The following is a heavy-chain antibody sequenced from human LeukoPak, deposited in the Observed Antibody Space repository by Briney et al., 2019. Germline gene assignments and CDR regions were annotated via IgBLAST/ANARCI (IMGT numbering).Heavy chain of an antibody. CDR2: ISYDGSNK. V-gene: IGHV3-30*18. CDR3: AKDKIRYSSGWYEGAGFDY. D-gene: IGHD6-19*01. Sequence: PGRSLRLSCAASGFTFSSYGMHWVRQAPGKGLEWVAVISYDGSNKYYADSVKGRFTISRDNSKNTLYLQMNSLRAEDTAVYYCAKDKIRYSSGWYEGAGFDYWGQGTLVTVSS. CDR1: GFTFSSYG. J-gene: IGHJ4*02.